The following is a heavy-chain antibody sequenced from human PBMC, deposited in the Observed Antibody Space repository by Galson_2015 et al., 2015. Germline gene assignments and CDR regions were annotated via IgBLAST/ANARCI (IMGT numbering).Heavy chain of an antibody. CDR2: ISSTTTYI. D-gene: IGHD3-3*01. CDR3: ARQILDYDFWSGYYPTNFDY. J-gene: IGHJ4*02. V-gene: IGHV3-21*01. CDR1: GFTFDDYA. Sequence: SLRLSCAASGFTFDDYAIHWVRQAPGKGLEWVSSISSTTTYIYYADSVRGRFTISRDNAKNSLYLQMNSLGAEDTAVYYCARQILDYDFWSGYYPTNFDYWGQGTLVTVSS.